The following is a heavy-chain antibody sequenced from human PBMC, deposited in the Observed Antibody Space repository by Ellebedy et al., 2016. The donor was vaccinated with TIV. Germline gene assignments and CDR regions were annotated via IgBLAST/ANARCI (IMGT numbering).Heavy chain of an antibody. CDR1: GFTFSNYA. Sequence: GESLKISCSASGFTFSNYAMHWVRQAPGKGLEHVSAISSNGVGTDYADSVKGRFTISRDNSKNTLYLQMSSLRAEDTAVYYCVKDLLSSSHYTGDYWGQGTLVTVSS. CDR2: ISSNGVGT. V-gene: IGHV3-64D*06. CDR3: VKDLLSSSHYTGDY. D-gene: IGHD6-6*01. J-gene: IGHJ4*02.